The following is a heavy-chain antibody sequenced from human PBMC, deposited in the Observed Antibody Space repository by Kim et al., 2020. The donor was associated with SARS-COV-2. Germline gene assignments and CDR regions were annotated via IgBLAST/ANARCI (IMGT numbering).Heavy chain of an antibody. V-gene: IGHV1-69*13. Sequence: SVKVSCKASGGTFSSYAISWVRQAPGQGLEWMGGIIPIFGTANYAQKFQGRVTITADESTSTAYMELSSLRSEDTAVYYCAREKYSSFRARYYFDYWGQGTLVTVSS. CDR1: GGTFSSYA. CDR2: IIPIFGTA. J-gene: IGHJ4*02. D-gene: IGHD6-6*01. CDR3: AREKYSSFRARYYFDY.